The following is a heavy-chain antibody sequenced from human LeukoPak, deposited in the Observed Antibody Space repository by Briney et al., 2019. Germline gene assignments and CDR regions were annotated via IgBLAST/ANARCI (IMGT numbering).Heavy chain of an antibody. CDR1: GYTFTGYY. CDR2: IIPIFGTA. CDR3: ARDPMYYYEPYYYYYYMDV. V-gene: IGHV1-69*05. J-gene: IGHJ6*03. Sequence: SVKVSCKASGYTFTGYYMHWVRQAPGQGLEWMGGIIPIFGTANYAQKFQGRVTITTDESTSTAYMELSSLRSEDTAVYYCARDPMYYYEPYYYYYYMDVWGKGTTVTVSS. D-gene: IGHD3-10*01.